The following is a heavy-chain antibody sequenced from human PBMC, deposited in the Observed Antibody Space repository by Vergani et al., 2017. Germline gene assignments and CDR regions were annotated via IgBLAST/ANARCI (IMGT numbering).Heavy chain of an antibody. Sequence: QVQLVESGGGVVQPGRSLRLSCAASGFTFSSYAMHWVRQAPGKGLEWVAVISYDGSNKYYADSVKGRFTISRDNSKNTLYLQMNSLRAEDTAVYYCARVGNMVRGVITHFDYWGQGTLVTVSS. V-gene: IGHV3-30-3*01. CDR3: ARVGNMVRGVITHFDY. J-gene: IGHJ4*02. CDR1: GFTFSSYA. D-gene: IGHD3-10*01. CDR2: ISYDGSNK.